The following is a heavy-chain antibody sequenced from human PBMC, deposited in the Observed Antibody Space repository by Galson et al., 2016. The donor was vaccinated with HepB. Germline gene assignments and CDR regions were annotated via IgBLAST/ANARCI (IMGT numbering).Heavy chain of an antibody. CDR3: TKDKGQWLVRYDFES. D-gene: IGHD6-19*01. CDR2: ISWNSGSI. V-gene: IGHV3-9*01. J-gene: IGHJ4*02. Sequence: SLRLSCAASGFTFDDYAMHWVRQAPGKGPEWVSGISWNSGSIGYADSVKGRFTISRDNAKNSLYLHMKSLRTEDTAIYYCTKDKGQWLVRYDFESWGQGTLLTVSS. CDR1: GFTFDDYA.